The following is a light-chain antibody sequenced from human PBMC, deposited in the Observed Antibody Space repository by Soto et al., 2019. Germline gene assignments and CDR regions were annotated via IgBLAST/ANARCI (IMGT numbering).Light chain of an antibody. J-gene: IGKJ5*01. CDR2: GAS. CDR3: QHYGTSPPIT. CDR1: QSVNNYF. V-gene: IGKV3-20*01. Sequence: EIVLTQSPGTLSLSPGERATLSCRASQSVNNYFLAWYQQKPGQAPRLLIQGASTRATGIPDRFSGSGSGTDFTLTISRLEPEDFAVYYCQHYGTSPPITFGQGTRLEI.